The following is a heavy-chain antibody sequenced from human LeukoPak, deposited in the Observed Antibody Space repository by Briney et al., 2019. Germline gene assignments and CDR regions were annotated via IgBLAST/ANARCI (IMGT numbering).Heavy chain of an antibody. CDR2: FNPSTDGT. Sequence: ASVKVSCKASGYTFTSYGISWVRQAPGQGLEWMGIFNPSTDGTTYAQKFQGRVTMTRDTSTSTVYMELSSLRFEDTAVYYCARRHPGDGYNYWTGYYFDYWGQGTLVTVSS. CDR1: GYTFTSYG. J-gene: IGHJ4*02. D-gene: IGHD5-24*01. V-gene: IGHV1-46*01. CDR3: ARRHPGDGYNYWTGYYFDY.